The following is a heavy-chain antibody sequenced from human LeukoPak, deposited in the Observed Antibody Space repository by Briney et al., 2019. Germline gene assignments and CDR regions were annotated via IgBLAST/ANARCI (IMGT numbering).Heavy chain of an antibody. V-gene: IGHV3-21*01. D-gene: IGHD1-26*01. CDR2: ISSSSSYI. J-gene: IGHJ6*02. Sequence: TSGGSLRLSCAASGFTFSSYSMNWVRQAPGKGLEWVPSISSSSSYIYYADSVKGRFTISRDNAKNSLYLQMNSLRAEDTAVYYCAMWPVARESYMGYYGMDVWGQGTTVTVSS. CDR3: AMWPVARESYMGYYGMDV. CDR1: GFTFSSYS.